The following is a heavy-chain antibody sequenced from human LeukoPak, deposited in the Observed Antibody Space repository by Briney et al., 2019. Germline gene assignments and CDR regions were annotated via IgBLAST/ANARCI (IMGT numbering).Heavy chain of an antibody. CDR1: GFTFSSYG. J-gene: IGHJ2*01. Sequence: PGGSLRLSCAASGFTFSSYGMHWVRQAPGKGLEWVAVISYDGSNKYYADSVKGRFTISRDSSKNTLYLQMNSLRAEDTAVYYCAADKFSNVFWYFDLWGRGTLVTVSS. V-gene: IGHV3-30*03. D-gene: IGHD3-10*02. CDR2: ISYDGSNK. CDR3: AADKFSNVFWYFDL.